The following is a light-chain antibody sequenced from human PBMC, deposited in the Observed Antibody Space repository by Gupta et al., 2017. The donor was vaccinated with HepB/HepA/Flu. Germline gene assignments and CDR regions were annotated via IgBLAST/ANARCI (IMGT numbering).Light chain of an antibody. CDR2: YDS. V-gene: IGLV3-21*04. J-gene: IGLJ1*01. CDR3: QVWDSSSDLAV. CDR1: NIGSKS. Sequence: SYVLTQPPSVSVAPGKTARIPCGGNNIGSKSVHWYQQRPGQAPVLVIYYDSDRPSGIPERFYGSNSGNTATLTISRVEAGDEADYYCQVWDSSSDLAVFGTGTKVTVL.